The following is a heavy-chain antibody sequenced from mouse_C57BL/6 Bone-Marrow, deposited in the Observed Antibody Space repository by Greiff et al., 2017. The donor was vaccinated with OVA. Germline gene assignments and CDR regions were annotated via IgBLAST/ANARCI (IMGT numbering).Heavy chain of an antibody. CDR1: GFTFSSYG. J-gene: IGHJ2*01. CDR3: ARRDTTVVDYFDY. V-gene: IGHV5-6*02. Sequence: DVKLVESGGDLVKPGGSLKLSCAASGFTFSSYGMSWVRQTPDKRLEWVATISSGGSYTYYPDSVKGRFTISRDNAKNTLYLQMSSLKSEDTAMYYCARRDTTVVDYFDYWGQGTTLTVSS. D-gene: IGHD1-1*01. CDR2: ISSGGSYT.